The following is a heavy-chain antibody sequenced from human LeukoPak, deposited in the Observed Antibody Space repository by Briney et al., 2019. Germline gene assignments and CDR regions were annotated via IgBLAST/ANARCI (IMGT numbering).Heavy chain of an antibody. Sequence: MPSETLSLTCTVSGGSISSYYWSWIRQPPGKGLEWIGYIYYSGSTNYNPSLKSRVTISVDTSKNQFSLKLSSVTAADTAVYYCARRIAARSWFDPWGQGTLVTVSS. D-gene: IGHD6-6*01. J-gene: IGHJ5*02. CDR2: IYYSGST. CDR1: GGSISSYY. V-gene: IGHV4-59*01. CDR3: ARRIAARSWFDP.